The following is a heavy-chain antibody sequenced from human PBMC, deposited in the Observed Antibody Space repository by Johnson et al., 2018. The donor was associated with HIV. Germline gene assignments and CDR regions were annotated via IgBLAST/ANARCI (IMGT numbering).Heavy chain of an antibody. V-gene: IGHV3-20*04. CDR1: GFTFDDYH. Sequence: MLLVESGGDMVRPGGSLRLPCVASGFTFDDYHMGWVRQGPGKGLVRVSGINWNCAITGYTDFAKGRFSISRDYTKHPLYVQMNGLRVEDSALYYCARAAFYYDPSGYLTRPRAFDIWGQGTMVTVSS. CDR2: INWNCAIT. D-gene: IGHD3-22*01. J-gene: IGHJ3*02. CDR3: ARAAFYYDPSGYLTRPRAFDI.